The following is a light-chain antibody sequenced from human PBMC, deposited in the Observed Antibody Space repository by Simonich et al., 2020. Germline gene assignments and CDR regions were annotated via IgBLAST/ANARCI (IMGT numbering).Light chain of an antibody. CDR1: SSDVGGYNY. V-gene: IGLV2-14*01. J-gene: IGLJ3*02. CDR2: DVS. Sequence: QSALTQPASVSGSPGQSITISCTGPSSDVGGYNYVSWYQQHPGKAPKLMIYDVSKRPSGVSNRVSGSKSGNTASLTISGLQAEDEADYYCSSYTSSSTWVFGGGTKLTVL. CDR3: SSYTSSSTWV.